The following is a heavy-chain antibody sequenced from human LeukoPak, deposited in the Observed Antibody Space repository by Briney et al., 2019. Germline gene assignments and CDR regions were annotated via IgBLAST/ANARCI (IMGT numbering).Heavy chain of an antibody. D-gene: IGHD2-15*01. CDR1: GFTFSNAW. V-gene: IGHV3-15*01. Sequence: GGSLRLSCAASGFTFSNAWMNWVRQAPGKGLEWVGRIKSKADGGTTNYAAPVKGRFTISRDDSKNTLYLQMNSLKTEDTAVYYCTTSQDSLPHDAFDIWGQGTMVTVSS. CDR3: TTSQDSLPHDAFDI. J-gene: IGHJ3*02. CDR2: IKSKADGGTT.